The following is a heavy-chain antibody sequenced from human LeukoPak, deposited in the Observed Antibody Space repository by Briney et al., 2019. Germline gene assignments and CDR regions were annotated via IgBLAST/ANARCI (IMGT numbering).Heavy chain of an antibody. CDR1: GGSISSSSYY. Sequence: PSETLSLTCTVSGGSISSSSYYWGWIRQPPGKGLEWIGSIYYSGSTYYNPSLKSRVTISVDTSKNQFSLKLSSVTAVDTAVYYCARSLGATAPPFDYWGQGTLVTVSS. CDR3: ARSLGATAPPFDY. CDR2: IYYSGST. J-gene: IGHJ4*02. V-gene: IGHV4-39*01. D-gene: IGHD1-26*01.